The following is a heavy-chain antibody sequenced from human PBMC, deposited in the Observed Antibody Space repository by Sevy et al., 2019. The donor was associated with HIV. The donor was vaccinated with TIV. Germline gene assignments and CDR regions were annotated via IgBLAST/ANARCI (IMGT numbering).Heavy chain of an antibody. Sequence: SETLLTCAVSGGSISTYYWSWIRQPAGEGLEWIGRIYASGSTNYNPSIKSRVTMSVDTSKNQFSLKLSSVTAADTAVYYCATSTYIGYDYYFDYWGQGTLVTVSS. CDR1: GGSISTYY. CDR3: ATSTYIGYDYYFDY. J-gene: IGHJ4*02. CDR2: IYASGST. V-gene: IGHV4-4*07. D-gene: IGHD5-12*01.